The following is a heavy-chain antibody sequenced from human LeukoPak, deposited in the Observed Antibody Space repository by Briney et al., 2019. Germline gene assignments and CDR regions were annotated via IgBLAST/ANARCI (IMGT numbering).Heavy chain of an antibody. CDR1: GFTFSSYA. J-gene: IGHJ6*02. V-gene: IGHV3-7*01. CDR3: ARAAYGGNHYYYYGMDV. D-gene: IGHD2-15*01. Sequence: GGSLRLSCAASGFTFSSYAMHWVRQAPGKGLEWVANIKQDGSEKYYVDSVKGRFTISRDNAKNSLYLQMNSLRAEDTAVYYCARAAYGGNHYYYYGMDVWGQGTTVTVSS. CDR2: IKQDGSEK.